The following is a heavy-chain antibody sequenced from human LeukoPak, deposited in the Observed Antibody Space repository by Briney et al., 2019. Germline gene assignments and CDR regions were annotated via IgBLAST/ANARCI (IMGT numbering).Heavy chain of an antibody. V-gene: IGHV3-30*04. CDR3: ATESYSNYDY. J-gene: IGHJ4*02. D-gene: IGHD4-11*01. CDR2: ISYDGSNK. Sequence: GGSLRLSCAASGFTFSSYAMHWVRQAPGKGLEWVAVISYDGSNKYYADSVKGRFTISRDNSKNTLYLQMNSLRAEDTAVYYCATESYSNYDYWGQGTLVTVSS. CDR1: GFTFSSYA.